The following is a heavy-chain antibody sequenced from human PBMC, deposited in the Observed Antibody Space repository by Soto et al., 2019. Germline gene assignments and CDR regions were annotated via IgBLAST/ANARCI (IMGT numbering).Heavy chain of an antibody. CDR2: IWYDGSNK. Sequence: PGGSLRLSCAASGFTFSSYGMHWVRQAPGKGLEWVAVIWYDGSNKYYADSVKGRFTISRDNSKNTLYLQMNSLRAEDTAVYYCARDPYGSSGYYPIXYWGQGTLVTVSS. CDR3: ARDPYGSSGYYPIXY. CDR1: GFTFSSYG. J-gene: IGHJ4*02. D-gene: IGHD3-22*01. V-gene: IGHV3-33*01.